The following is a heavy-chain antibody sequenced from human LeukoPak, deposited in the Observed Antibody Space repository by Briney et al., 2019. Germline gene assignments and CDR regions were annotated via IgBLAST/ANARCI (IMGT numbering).Heavy chain of an antibody. Sequence: GGSLRLSCAVSGFPFSTYWMSWVRQAPGKGLEWVANIKQDASEKYYVDSVKGRFTISRDNAKNSLYLQMSSLRGEDTAVYYCACYNNWFDPWGQGALVTVSS. CDR1: GFPFSTYW. CDR2: IKQDASEK. D-gene: IGHD2-15*01. V-gene: IGHV3-7*01. J-gene: IGHJ5*02. CDR3: ACYNNWFDP.